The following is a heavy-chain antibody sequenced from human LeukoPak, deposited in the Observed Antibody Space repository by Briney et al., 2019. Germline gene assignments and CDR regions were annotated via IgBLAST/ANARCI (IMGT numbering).Heavy chain of an antibody. J-gene: IGHJ4*02. V-gene: IGHV1-2*02. CDR1: GYSFTDNY. CDR2: LNPNGGTT. D-gene: IGHD2-21*02. CDR3: ARSVVTTTPNFDY. Sequence: GVSVPVSCKTSGYSFTDNYIHWVRQAPGQGLEWMGWLNPNGGTTNFAQKFQGRVTVTRDTSIRTAYMEVSRLRSDDTAVYYCARSVVTTTPNFDYWGQGTLVTVSS.